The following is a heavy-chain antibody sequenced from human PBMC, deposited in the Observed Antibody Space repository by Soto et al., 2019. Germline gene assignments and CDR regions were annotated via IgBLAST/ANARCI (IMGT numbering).Heavy chain of an antibody. V-gene: IGHV1-46*03. CDR3: ARASGSRYGDYPEYYFDY. D-gene: IGHD4-17*01. CDR1: GYTFTSYY. J-gene: IGHJ4*02. Sequence: GASVKVSCKASGYTFTSYYMHWVRQAPGQGLEWMGIINPSGGSTSYAQKFQGRVTMTRDTSTSTVYMELSSLRSEDTAVYYCARASGSRYGDYPEYYFDYWGQGTLVTVSS. CDR2: INPSGGST.